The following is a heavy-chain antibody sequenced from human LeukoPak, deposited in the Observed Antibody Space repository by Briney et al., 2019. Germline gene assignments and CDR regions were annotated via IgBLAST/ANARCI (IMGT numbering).Heavy chain of an antibody. CDR1: GFTVSTNY. D-gene: IGHD2-2*01. V-gene: IGHV3-53*01. J-gene: IGHJ6*03. CDR2: IYSGGST. Sequence: GGSLRLSCVVSGFTVSTNYMSWVRQAPGKGLEWVSLIYSGGSTYYADSVKGRFTISRDNSKNTLYLQMNSLRAEDTAVYYCARGYCSTTRCSDYMDVWGKGTTVTMSS. CDR3: ARGYCSTTRCSDYMDV.